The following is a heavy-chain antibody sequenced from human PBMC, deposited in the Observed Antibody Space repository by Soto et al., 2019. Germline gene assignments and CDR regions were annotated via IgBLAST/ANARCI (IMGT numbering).Heavy chain of an antibody. CDR3: ARDEGLLRTAY. CDR2: IYSSGST. CDR1: GGSVRSGSYY. D-gene: IGHD4-17*01. J-gene: IGHJ4*02. V-gene: IGHV4-61*01. Sequence: SETLSLTCSVSGGSVRSGSYYWNWIRQPPGKGLEWIGYIYSSGSTNYNPSLKSRVSISLDTSKNQFSLKLNSVTAADTAVYYCARDEGLLRTAYWGQGTLVTV.